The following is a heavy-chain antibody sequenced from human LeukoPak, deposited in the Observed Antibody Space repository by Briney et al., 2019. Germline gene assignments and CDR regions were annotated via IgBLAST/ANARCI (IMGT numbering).Heavy chain of an antibody. D-gene: IGHD3-10*01. V-gene: IGHV4-34*01. J-gene: IGHJ3*02. CDR3: ARPILLWFGETHGAFDI. CDR2: INHSGST. Sequence: SETLSLTCAVYGGSFSGYYWSWIRQPPGKGLEWIGEINHSGSTNYNPSLKSRVILSVDTSKNQFSLKLSSVTAADTAVYFCARPILLWFGETHGAFDIWGQGTMVTVSS. CDR1: GGSFSGYY.